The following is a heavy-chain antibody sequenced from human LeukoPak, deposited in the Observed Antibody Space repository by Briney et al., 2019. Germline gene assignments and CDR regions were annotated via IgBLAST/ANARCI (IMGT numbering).Heavy chain of an antibody. D-gene: IGHD1-14*01. CDR3: ARGLPDPRLPSAPNRFDP. Sequence: GESLKISCKGSGYSFTSYWIGWVRQMPGKGLEWMGIIYPGDSDARYSPSFQGQVTISADKSISTAYLQWSSLKASDTAMYYCARGLPDPRLPSAPNRFDPWGQGTLVTVSS. CDR2: IYPGDSDA. CDR1: GYSFTSYW. V-gene: IGHV5-51*01. J-gene: IGHJ5*02.